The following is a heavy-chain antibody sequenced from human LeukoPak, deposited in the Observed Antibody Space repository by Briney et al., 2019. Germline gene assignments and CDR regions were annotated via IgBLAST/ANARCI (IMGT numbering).Heavy chain of an antibody. CDR1: GFTFSDFA. CDR2: ISGSAGAT. D-gene: IGHD5-24*01. CDR3: ANDFEEMATIVSEDY. Sequence: GGSLRLSCAPSGFTFSDFAMSWVRQAPGKGLESVAAISGSAGATHYADSVKGRFTISRDNSKNTLYLHMSSLRAEDTAVYYCANDFEEMATIVSEDYWGQGTLVTVSS. V-gene: IGHV3-23*01. J-gene: IGHJ4*02.